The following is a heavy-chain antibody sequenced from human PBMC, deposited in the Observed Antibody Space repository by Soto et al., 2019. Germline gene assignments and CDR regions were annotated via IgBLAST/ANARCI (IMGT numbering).Heavy chain of an antibody. D-gene: IGHD6-13*01. Sequence: QVQLVESGGGVVQPGRSLRLSCAASGFTFSSYAMHWVRQAPGKGLEWVAVISYDGSNKYYADSVKGRFTISRDNSKNTLYLQMNSLRAEDTAVYYCARGMVSGSWYDLYYYYGMDVWGQGTTVTVSS. CDR2: ISYDGSNK. V-gene: IGHV3-30-3*01. CDR3: ARGMVSGSWYDLYYYYGMDV. J-gene: IGHJ6*02. CDR1: GFTFSSYA.